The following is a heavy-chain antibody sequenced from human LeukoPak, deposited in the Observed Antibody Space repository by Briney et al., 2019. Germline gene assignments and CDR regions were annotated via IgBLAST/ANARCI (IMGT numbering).Heavy chain of an antibody. D-gene: IGHD2-15*01. CDR2: IRRDGTT. J-gene: IGHJ4*02. CDR3: ARDAGQATPFDY. Sequence: GGSLTLSCAASGFTFSTYWIHWVRQAPGKGLVWVSLIRRDGTTSFAASVQGRFTISRDNARNTPYLQMNSLAAEDTAVYYCARDAGQATPFDYWGPGTLVTVSS. CDR1: GFTFSTYW. V-gene: IGHV3-74*01.